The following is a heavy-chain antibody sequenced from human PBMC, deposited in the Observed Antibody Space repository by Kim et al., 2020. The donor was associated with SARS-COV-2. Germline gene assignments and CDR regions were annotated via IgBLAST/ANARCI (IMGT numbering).Heavy chain of an antibody. V-gene: IGHV1-58*01. D-gene: IGHD4-17*01. J-gene: IGHJ4*02. Sequence: AQKFQEVVTITRDMSTSTAYMELSSLRSEDTAVYYCAAGHGDYATLYFDYWGQGTLVTVSS. CDR3: AAGHGDYATLYFDY.